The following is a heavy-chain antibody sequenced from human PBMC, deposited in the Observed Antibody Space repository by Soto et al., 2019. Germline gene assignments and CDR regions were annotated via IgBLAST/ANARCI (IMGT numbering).Heavy chain of an antibody. CDR2: ISYDGSNK. J-gene: IGHJ6*02. CDR1: GFTFSSYA. CDR3: ASPMDV. V-gene: IGHV3-30-3*01. Sequence: QVQLVESGGGVVQPGRSLRLSCAASGFTFSSYAMHWVRQAPGKGLEWVAVISYDGSNKYYADSVKGRFTISRDKSKHTLYLQMNSLRAEDTAVYYGASPMDVWGQGTTVTVSS.